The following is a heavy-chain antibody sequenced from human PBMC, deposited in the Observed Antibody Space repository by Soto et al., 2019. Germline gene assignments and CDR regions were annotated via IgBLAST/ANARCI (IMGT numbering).Heavy chain of an antibody. CDR3: ARAKFGYDFWSGKSGSLRWFDP. V-gene: IGHV4-30-4*01. CDR1: GGSISSGDYY. D-gene: IGHD3-3*01. J-gene: IGHJ5*02. CDR2: IYYSGGT. Sequence: PSETLSLTCTVSGGSISSGDYYWSWIRQPPGKGLEWIGYIYYSGGTYYNPSLKSRVTISVDTSKNQFSLKLSSVTAADTAVYYCARAKFGYDFWSGKSGSLRWFDPWGQGTLVTVSS.